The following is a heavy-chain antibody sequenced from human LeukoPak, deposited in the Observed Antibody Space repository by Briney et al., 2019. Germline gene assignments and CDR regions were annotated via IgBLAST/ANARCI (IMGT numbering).Heavy chain of an antibody. J-gene: IGHJ6*02. Sequence: GESLKISCKGSGYTFTSYWIAWVRQMPEKGLEWMGIIYPGDSDTRYSPSFQGQVSISADKSISTAYLQWSSLKASDTAMYYCARRRDGYNYGMDVWGQGTTVTVSS. CDR3: ARRRDGYNYGMDV. CDR1: GYTFTSYW. CDR2: IYPGDSDT. V-gene: IGHV5-51*01. D-gene: IGHD5-24*01.